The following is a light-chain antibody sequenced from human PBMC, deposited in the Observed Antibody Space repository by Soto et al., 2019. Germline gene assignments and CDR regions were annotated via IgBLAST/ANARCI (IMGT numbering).Light chain of an antibody. Sequence: DIQMTQSPSTLSASVGDRVTITCRASQSISSWLAWYQQKPGKAPKLLIYDASSLESGVPSRFSGSGSGTEFPLPISSLQPDDVATYPCQRDNSYPYTFGQGTKLEIK. J-gene: IGKJ2*01. CDR3: QRDNSYPYT. CDR1: QSISSW. V-gene: IGKV1-5*01. CDR2: DAS.